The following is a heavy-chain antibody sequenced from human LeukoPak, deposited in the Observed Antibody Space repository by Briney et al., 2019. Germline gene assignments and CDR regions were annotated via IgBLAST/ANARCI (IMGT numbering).Heavy chain of an antibody. CDR3: AKDLTGSGLHVWFDP. CDR1: GFTFSNAW. V-gene: IGHV3-15*01. J-gene: IGHJ5*02. Sequence: GGSLRLSCAASGFTFSNAWMSWVRQAPGKGLEWVGRIKSKTDGGTTDYAAPVKGRFTISRDDSKNTLYLQMNSLKTEDTAVYYCAKDLTGSGLHVWFDPWGQGTLVTVSS. D-gene: IGHD6-19*01. CDR2: IKSKTDGGTT.